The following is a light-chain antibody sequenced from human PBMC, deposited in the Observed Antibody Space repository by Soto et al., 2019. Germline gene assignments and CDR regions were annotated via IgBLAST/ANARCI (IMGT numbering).Light chain of an antibody. J-gene: IGKJ3*01. Sequence: EILMTQSPATLSVSPGDRATLSCRASQRVSTNLAWYQQKPGQAPRLLIYGASTRATGVPARFSGSGSGTELTLTISSLQSEDLAVYYCQQFHNWPLLTFGPGTKVDIK. CDR3: QQFHNWPLLT. V-gene: IGKV3-15*01. CDR2: GAS. CDR1: QRVSTN.